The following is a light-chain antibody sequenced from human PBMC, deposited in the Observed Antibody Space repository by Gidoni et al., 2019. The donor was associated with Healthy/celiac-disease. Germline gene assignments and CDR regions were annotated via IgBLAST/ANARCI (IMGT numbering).Light chain of an antibody. J-gene: IGLJ2*01. CDR2: GNS. CDR1: SSNIGAGSD. CDR3: QSYASSLSGVV. V-gene: IGLV1-40*01. Sequence: ALPPPPSVSGAPGPRVTISCTGSSSNIGAGSDVPWYQQLPGTAPKLLIYGNSNRPSGVPDRFSGSKSGTSASLAITGLQAEDEADYYCQSYASSLSGVVFGGGTKLTVL.